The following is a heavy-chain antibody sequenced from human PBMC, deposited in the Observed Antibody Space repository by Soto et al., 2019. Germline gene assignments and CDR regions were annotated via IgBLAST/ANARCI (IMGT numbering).Heavy chain of an antibody. J-gene: IGHJ6*03. Sequence: GGSLRLSCAASGFTFSDYYMSWIRQAPGKGLEWVSYISSSGSTIYYADSVKGRFTISRDNAKNSLYLQMNSLRAEDTAVYYCAREALHDDFWSGYYFPYYYYYYMDVWGKGTTVTVSS. V-gene: IGHV3-11*01. CDR3: AREALHDDFWSGYYFPYYYYYYMDV. D-gene: IGHD3-3*01. CDR1: GFTFSDYY. CDR2: ISSSGSTI.